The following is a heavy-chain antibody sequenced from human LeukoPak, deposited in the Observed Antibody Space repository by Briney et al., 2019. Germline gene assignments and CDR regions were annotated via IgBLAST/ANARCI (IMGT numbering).Heavy chain of an antibody. V-gene: IGHV3-23*01. CDR1: GFTFSSYA. CDR2: ISGSGGST. CDR3: AKLPYYYDSSAHEYY. D-gene: IGHD3-22*01. Sequence: GGSLRLSCAASGFTFSSYAMSWVRQAPGKGLEWVSAISGSGGSTYYADSVKGRFTISRDNSKSTLYLQMNSLRAEDTAVYCCAKLPYYYDSSAHEYYWGQGTLVTVSS. J-gene: IGHJ4*02.